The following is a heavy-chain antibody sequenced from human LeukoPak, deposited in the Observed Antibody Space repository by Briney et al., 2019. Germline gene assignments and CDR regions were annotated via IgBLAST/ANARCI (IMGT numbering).Heavy chain of an antibody. D-gene: IGHD3-10*01. Sequence: SETLSLTCTVSGGSISGYYWSWIRQPAGKGLECIGRIYSSGTANYNPSLKSRVTMSVDTSKNQVSLQLTSVTAADTAVYYCARNTGYFGSGGFEQWGQGTLVTVCS. V-gene: IGHV4-4*07. CDR1: GGSISGYY. CDR3: ARNTGYFGSGGFEQ. CDR2: IYSSGTA. J-gene: IGHJ4*02.